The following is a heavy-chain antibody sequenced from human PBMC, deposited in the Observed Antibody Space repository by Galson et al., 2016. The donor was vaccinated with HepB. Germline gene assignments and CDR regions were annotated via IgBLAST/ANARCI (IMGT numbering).Heavy chain of an antibody. CDR2: IIPIFPTP. CDR1: GDTFYSYA. D-gene: IGHD3-10*01. V-gene: IGHV1-69*13. J-gene: IGHJ4*02. Sequence: SVKVSCKASGDTFYSYAISWVRQAPGQGLEWMGGIIPIFPTPNYAQKFQGRVTITADESTATSYLEVHSLTSEDTAVYYCARPYRSRSYYYFDYWGQGTLVTVSS. CDR3: ARPYRSRSYYYFDY.